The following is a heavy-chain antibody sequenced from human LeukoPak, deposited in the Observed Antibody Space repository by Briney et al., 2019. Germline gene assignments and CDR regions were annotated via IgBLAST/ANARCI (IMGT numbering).Heavy chain of an antibody. CDR2: ISGGGGST. V-gene: IGHV3-23*01. CDR1: GFTFTSYS. D-gene: IGHD5-18*01. CDR3: AKLSAMALLAA. Sequence: PGGSLRLSCAASGFTFTSYSMNWVRQAPGKGLEWVSTISGGGGSTYYADSVKGRFTISRDNSKNTLYLQMNSLRAEDTAVYYCAKLSAMALLAAGGQGTLVTVSS. J-gene: IGHJ4*02.